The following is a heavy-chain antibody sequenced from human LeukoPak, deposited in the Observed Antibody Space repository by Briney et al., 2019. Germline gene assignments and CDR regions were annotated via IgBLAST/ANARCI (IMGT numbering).Heavy chain of an antibody. CDR2: ISSSGST. CDR3: AVTLAAAGTFTDNWFDP. CDR1: GDSISSGDYY. V-gene: IGHV4-61*02. D-gene: IGHD6-13*01. J-gene: IGHJ5*02. Sequence: PSQTLSLTCTVSGDSISSGDYYWSWIRQPAGKGLEWIGRISSSGSTNYNPSLKSRVTISVDTSKNQFSLKLSSVTAADTAVYYCAVTLAAAGTFTDNWFDPWGQGTLVTVSS.